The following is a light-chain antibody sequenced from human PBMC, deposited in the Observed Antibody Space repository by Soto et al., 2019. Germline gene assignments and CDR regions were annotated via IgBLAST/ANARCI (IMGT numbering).Light chain of an antibody. CDR1: SSDVGAYNF. J-gene: IGLJ1*01. CDR3: SSYTTSAADV. CDR2: EVT. Sequence: QSVMTQPDTVSGSPRQARTMSRTRTSSDVGAYNFVSWYQFHPGRAPKLIIYEVTIRPSGVSNRFSGSKSGNTASLTISGLQAEDEADYYCSSYTTSAADVFGSATKVIV. V-gene: IGLV2-14*01.